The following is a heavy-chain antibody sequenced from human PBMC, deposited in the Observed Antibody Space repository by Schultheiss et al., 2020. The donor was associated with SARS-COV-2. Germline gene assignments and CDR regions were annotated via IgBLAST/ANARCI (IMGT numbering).Heavy chain of an antibody. V-gene: IGHV1-46*01. Sequence: ASVKVSCKASGYTFTSYYMHWVRQAPGQGLEWMGIINPSGGSTSYAQKFQGRVTMTRDTSTSTVYMELSSLRSEDTAVYYCASQRAYCGGDCYPQPDFDYWGQGTLVTVSS. CDR1: GYTFTSYY. D-gene: IGHD2-21*02. J-gene: IGHJ4*02. CDR2: INPSGGST. CDR3: ASQRAYCGGDCYPQPDFDY.